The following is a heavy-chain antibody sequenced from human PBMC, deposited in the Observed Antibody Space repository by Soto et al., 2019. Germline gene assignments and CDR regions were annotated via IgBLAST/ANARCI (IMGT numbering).Heavy chain of an antibody. CDR1: GLTFSNYA. D-gene: IGHD2-15*01. CDR3: AGLRGKRGSPLDY. V-gene: IGHV3-23*01. CDR2: MSGSSSTT. J-gene: IGHJ4*02. Sequence: EVRLLESGGGLVKPGGSLRLSCATSGLTFSNYAMSWVRQAPGGGLEWVSSMSGSSSTTYYADSVRGRFTISRDRSKNTLYLQMSSLRAEDTALYYCAGLRGKRGSPLDYWGQGTLVTVSS.